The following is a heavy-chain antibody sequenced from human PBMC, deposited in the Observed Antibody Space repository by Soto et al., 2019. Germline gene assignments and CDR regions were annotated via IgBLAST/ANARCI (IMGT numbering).Heavy chain of an antibody. J-gene: IGHJ4*02. CDR1: GGSISSGGYY. D-gene: IGHD2-21*02. V-gene: IGHV4-31*03. Sequence: QVQLQESGPGLVKPSQTLSLTCTVSGGSISSGGYYWSWIRQHPGKGLEWIGYIYYSGSTYYNPSLKSRVTISVDTSKNQFSLKLSSVTAADTAVYDCARDRDGDLRLDYWGQGTLVTVSS. CDR2: IYYSGST. CDR3: ARDRDGDLRLDY.